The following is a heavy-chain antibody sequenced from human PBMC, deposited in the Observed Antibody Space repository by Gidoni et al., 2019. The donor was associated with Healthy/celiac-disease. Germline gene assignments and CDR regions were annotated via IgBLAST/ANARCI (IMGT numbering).Heavy chain of an antibody. CDR2: INHSGST. V-gene: IGHV4-34*01. CDR3: ARRRGKRIDY. J-gene: IGHJ4*02. Sequence: QVQLQQWGAGLLKPSETLSLTCAVYGGSFSGYYWSWIRQPPGEGLEWIGEINHSGSTNYNPSLKSRVTISVDTSKNQFSLKLSSVTAADTAVYYCARRRGKRIDYWGQGTLVTVSS. CDR1: GGSFSGYY. D-gene: IGHD5-12*01.